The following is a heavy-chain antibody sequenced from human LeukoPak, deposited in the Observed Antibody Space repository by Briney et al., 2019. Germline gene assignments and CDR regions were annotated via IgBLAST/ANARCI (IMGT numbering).Heavy chain of an antibody. V-gene: IGHV3-23*01. CDR1: GFTFSSYA. CDR2: ISGSGGSSGSGGSI. J-gene: IGHJ3*02. D-gene: IGHD2-2*02. CDR3: AKDFQYQLLYRNDALDI. Sequence: GGSLRLSCAASGFTFSSYAMSWVRQAPGKGLEWVSAISGSGGSSGSGGSIYYADSVKGRFTISRDNSKNTLYLQMNSLRAEDTAVYYCAKDFQYQLLYRNDALDIWGQGTMVTVSS.